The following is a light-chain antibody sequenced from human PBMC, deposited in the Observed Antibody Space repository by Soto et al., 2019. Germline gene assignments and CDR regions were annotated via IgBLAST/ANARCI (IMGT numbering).Light chain of an antibody. CDR2: DAS. Sequence: EIVLTQTPATLSLSPGERATLSCRASQSVSSYLAWYQQKPGQAPRLLIYDASNRATGIPARFSGSGSGTEFTLTISRLEPEDFAAYYCQQYGSTPPVTLGGGTKV. V-gene: IGKV3-20*01. J-gene: IGKJ4*01. CDR1: QSVSSY. CDR3: QQYGSTPPVT.